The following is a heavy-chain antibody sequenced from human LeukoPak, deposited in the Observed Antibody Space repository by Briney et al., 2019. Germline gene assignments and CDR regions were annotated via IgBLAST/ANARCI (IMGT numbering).Heavy chain of an antibody. CDR1: GFTFSSYS. CDR3: ARDFVRDASFDY. Sequence: PGGSLRLSCAASGFTFSSYSMNWVRQAPGKGLEWVSSISSSSSYIYYADSVKGRFTISRDNAKNSLYLQMNSLRAEDTAVYYCARDFVRDASFDYWGQGTLVTVSS. V-gene: IGHV3-21*01. CDR2: ISSSSSYI. D-gene: IGHD3-3*01. J-gene: IGHJ4*02.